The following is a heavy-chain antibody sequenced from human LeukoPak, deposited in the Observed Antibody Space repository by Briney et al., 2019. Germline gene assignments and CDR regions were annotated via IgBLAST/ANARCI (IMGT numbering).Heavy chain of an antibody. CDR3: ARVHGYSVGIYYFDF. Sequence: ASVKVSCKASGYTFTSYAISWVRQAPGQGLEGMGWISTYNGNTKYVEKFQGRVTMTTDTSTSTAYMEVRSLRSEDTGVYYCARVHGYSVGIYYFDFWGQGTLVTVSS. D-gene: IGHD5/OR15-5a*01. CDR1: GYTFTSYA. CDR2: ISTYNGNT. J-gene: IGHJ4*02. V-gene: IGHV1-18*01.